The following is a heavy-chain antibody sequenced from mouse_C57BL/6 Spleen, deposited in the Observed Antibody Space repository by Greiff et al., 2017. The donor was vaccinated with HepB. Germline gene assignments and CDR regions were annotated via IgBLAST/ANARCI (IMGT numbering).Heavy chain of an antibody. CDR1: GYAFSSSW. Sequence: QVQLKESGPELVKPGASVKISCKASGYAFSSSWMNWVKQRPGKGLEWIGRIYPGDGDTNYNGKFKGKATLTADKSSSTAYMQLSSLTSEDSAVYFCARTYHIPYNAMDYWGQGTSVTVSS. J-gene: IGHJ4*01. D-gene: IGHD1-3*01. CDR2: IYPGDGDT. V-gene: IGHV1-82*01. CDR3: ARTYHIPYNAMDY.